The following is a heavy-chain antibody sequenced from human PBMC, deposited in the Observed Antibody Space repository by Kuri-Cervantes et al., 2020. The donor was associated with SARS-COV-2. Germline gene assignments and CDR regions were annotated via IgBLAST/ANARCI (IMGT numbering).Heavy chain of an antibody. CDR3: AKGGEIDTYYYDSSVDY. J-gene: IGHJ4*02. Sequence: LSLTCAASGFTFDDYAMHWVRQAPGKGLEWVSGISWNSGSIGYVDSVKGRFTISRDNAKNSLYLQMNSLRAEDTALYYCAKGGEIDTYYYDSSVDYWGQGTLVTVSS. D-gene: IGHD3-22*01. CDR2: ISWNSGSI. CDR1: GFTFDDYA. V-gene: IGHV3-9*01.